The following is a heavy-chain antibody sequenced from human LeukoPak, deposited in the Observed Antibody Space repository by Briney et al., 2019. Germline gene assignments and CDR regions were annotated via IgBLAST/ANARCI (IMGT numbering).Heavy chain of an antibody. CDR2: IWYDGSNK. V-gene: IGHV3-33*01. CDR3: TRDPGIAVTPTDY. CDR1: GFTFSSYG. D-gene: IGHD6-19*01. Sequence: PGGSLRLSCAASGFTFSSYGMHWVRQAPGKGLEWVAVIWYDGSNKYYADSVKGRFTISRDNSKNTLYLQMNSLRAEDTAVYYCTRDPGIAVTPTDYWGQGTLVTVSS. J-gene: IGHJ4*02.